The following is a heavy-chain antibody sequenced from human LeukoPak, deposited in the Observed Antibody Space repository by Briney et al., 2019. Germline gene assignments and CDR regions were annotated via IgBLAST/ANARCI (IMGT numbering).Heavy chain of an antibody. CDR3: AKVRDIVVVVATKEFDY. CDR2: ISGSGGST. CDR1: GFTFSSYA. Sequence: PGGSLRLCSAASGFTFSSYAMSWVRQAPGKGLEWVSAISGSGGSTYYADSVKGRFTISGDNSKNTLYLQMNSLRAEDTAVYYCAKVRDIVVVVATKEFDYWGQGTLVTVSS. D-gene: IGHD2-15*01. V-gene: IGHV3-23*01. J-gene: IGHJ4*02.